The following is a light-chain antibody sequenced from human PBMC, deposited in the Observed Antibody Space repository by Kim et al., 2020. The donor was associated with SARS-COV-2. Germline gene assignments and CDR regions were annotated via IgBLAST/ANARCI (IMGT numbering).Light chain of an antibody. CDR2: AAS. J-gene: IGKJ4*01. Sequence: EIVLTQSPGTLSLSPGERATLSCRASLSVSSSYLAWYQQKPGQAPRLLIYAASSRATGIPDRFSGSGSGTDFTLTISRLEPEDFAVYYCQHYGSSRLTFGGGTKVDIK. CDR3: QHYGSSRLT. CDR1: LSVSSSY. V-gene: IGKV3-20*01.